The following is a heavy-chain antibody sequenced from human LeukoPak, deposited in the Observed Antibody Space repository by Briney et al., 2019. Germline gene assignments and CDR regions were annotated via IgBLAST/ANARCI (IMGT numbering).Heavy chain of an antibody. V-gene: IGHV1-69*04. CDR2: IIPILGIA. D-gene: IGHD3-22*01. J-gene: IGHJ4*02. CDR1: GGTFSSYA. Sequence: SVKVSCKASGGTFSSYAIGGVRQAPGQGLEWMGRIIPILGIANYAQKFQGRVTITADKSTSTAYMELSSLRSEDTAVYYCARSSGGVINYSSGYSFFDYWGQGTLVTVSS. CDR3: ARSSGGVINYSSGYSFFDY.